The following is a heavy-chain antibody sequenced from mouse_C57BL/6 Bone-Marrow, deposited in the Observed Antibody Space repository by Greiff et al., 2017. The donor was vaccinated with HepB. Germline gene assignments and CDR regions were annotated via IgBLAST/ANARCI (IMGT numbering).Heavy chain of an antibody. V-gene: IGHV1-61*01. Sequence: QVQLQQPGAELVRPGSSVKLSCKASGYTFTSYWMDWVKQRPGQGLEWIGNIYPSDSETHYNQKFKDKATLTVDKSSSTAYMQLSSLTSEDSAFYYCARGGGYFDYWGQGTTLTVSS. CDR2: IYPSDSET. CDR3: ARGGGYFDY. CDR1: GYTFTSYW. J-gene: IGHJ2*01.